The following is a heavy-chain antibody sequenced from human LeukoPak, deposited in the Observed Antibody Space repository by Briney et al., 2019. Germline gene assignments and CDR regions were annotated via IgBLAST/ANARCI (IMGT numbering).Heavy chain of an antibody. V-gene: IGHV4-59*08. J-gene: IGHJ6*02. CDR3: ARVGYDYYYYDMDV. CDR1: GGSISSYY. CDR2: IYYSGST. Sequence: PSETLSLTCTVSGGSISSYYWSWIRQPPGKGLEWIGYIYYSGSTNYNPSLKSRVTISVDTSKNQFSLKLSSVTAADTAVYYCARVGYDYYYYDMDVWGQGTTVTVSS. D-gene: IGHD5-12*01.